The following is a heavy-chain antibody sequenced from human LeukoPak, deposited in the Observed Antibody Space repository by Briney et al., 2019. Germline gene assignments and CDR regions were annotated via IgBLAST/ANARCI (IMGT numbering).Heavy chain of an antibody. CDR1: GFGFTFSTSV. V-gene: IGHV3-30-3*01. J-gene: IGHJ3*02. CDR3: TREGESSGYAGAFDI. CDR2: ISHDGNGK. D-gene: IGHD3-22*01. Sequence: GTSLRLSCAASGFGFTFSTSVIHWVRQAPGKGLEWVAAISHDGNGKYYAEFVKGRFTISRDNSKNTVYVEMSSLRVEDTAVYFCTREGESSGYAGAFDIWGHGTMVTVS.